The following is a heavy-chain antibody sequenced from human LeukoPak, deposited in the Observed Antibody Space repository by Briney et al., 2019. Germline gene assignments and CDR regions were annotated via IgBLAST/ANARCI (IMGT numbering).Heavy chain of an antibody. CDR1: GGSISGYY. CDR2: IYYSGST. Sequence: PSETLSLTCTVSGGSISGYYWSWIRQPPGKGLEWIGYIYYSGSTNYNPSLKSRVTISLDTSKNQFSLRLSSVTAADTAVYYCARSPSAARVDYWGQGTLVTVSS. D-gene: IGHD6-25*01. J-gene: IGHJ4*02. V-gene: IGHV4-59*01. CDR3: ARSPSAARVDY.